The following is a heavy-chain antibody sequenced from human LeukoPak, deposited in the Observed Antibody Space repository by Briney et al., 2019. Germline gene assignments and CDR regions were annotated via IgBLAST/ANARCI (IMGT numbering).Heavy chain of an antibody. CDR2: IYTSGST. D-gene: IGHD1-26*01. CDR3: ARVRGSSGSYEYYHYMDV. V-gene: IGHV4-59*10. J-gene: IGHJ6*03. Sequence: PSETLSLTCAVYGGSFSGYYWSWIRQPPGKGLEWIGSIYTSGSTNYNPSLKSRVTMSVDTSKKQFSLKLSSVTAADTAVYYCARVRGSSGSYEYYHYMDVWGKGTTVTISS. CDR1: GGSFSGYY.